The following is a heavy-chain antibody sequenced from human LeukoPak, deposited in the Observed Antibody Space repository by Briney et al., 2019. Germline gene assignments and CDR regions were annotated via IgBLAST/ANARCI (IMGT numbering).Heavy chain of an antibody. D-gene: IGHD6-13*01. CDR3: ARDGSSWYIRDFDY. V-gene: IGHV1-18*01. J-gene: IGHJ4*02. Sequence: ASVKVSCKASGGTFSSYGISWVRQAPGQGLEWMGWISAYNGNTNYAQKLQGRVTMTTDTSTSTAYMELRSLRSDDTAVYYCARDGSSWYIRDFDYWGQGTLVTVSS. CDR2: ISAYNGNT. CDR1: GGTFSSYG.